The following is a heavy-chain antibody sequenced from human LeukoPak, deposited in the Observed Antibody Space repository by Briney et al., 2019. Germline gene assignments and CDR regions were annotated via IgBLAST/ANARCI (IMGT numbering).Heavy chain of an antibody. Sequence: PSETLSLTCAVSGGSISSGSFYWSWIRQPAGKGLEWIGRIYTSAITNNNPPLKSGVTISEDTSKTQFSLKLSSVTAADTAVYYCARGGGDLYSSSRHDPWGQGTLVTVSS. CDR1: GGSISSGSFY. CDR2: IYTSAIT. J-gene: IGHJ5*02. CDR3: ARGGGDLYSSSRHDP. V-gene: IGHV4-61*02. D-gene: IGHD6-6*01.